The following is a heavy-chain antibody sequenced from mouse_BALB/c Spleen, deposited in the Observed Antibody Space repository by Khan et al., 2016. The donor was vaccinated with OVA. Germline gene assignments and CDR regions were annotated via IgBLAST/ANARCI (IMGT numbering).Heavy chain of an antibody. J-gene: IGHJ4*01. CDR3: ARTYYGNDREAMDY. D-gene: IGHD2-9*01. Sequence: VQLQESGPGLVAPSQSLSITCTVSGFSLSGYGVSWVRQPPGKGLEWVGMFWGDGSSDYNSALKSRLSIIKDNSTSQAFLQMNSLQTADTTKYASARTYYGNDREAMDYWGQGTSVTVSS. V-gene: IGHV2-6-7*01. CDR1: GFSLSGYG. CDR2: FWGDGSS.